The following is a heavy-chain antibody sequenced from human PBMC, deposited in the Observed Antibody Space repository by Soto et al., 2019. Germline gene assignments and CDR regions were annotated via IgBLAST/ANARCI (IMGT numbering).Heavy chain of an antibody. J-gene: IGHJ6*02. CDR1: GGSISSSAYY. CDR3: ASASLYGMDV. D-gene: IGHD3-16*01. CDR2: IVHRWST. Sequence: SETLSLTCTVSGGSISSSAYYWGWVRQPPGEGLEWIGYIVHRWSTYHTPSLKSRVTISVDTSENQCSVELSSETAADTAVYHCASASLYGMDVWGQGTTVTVSS. V-gene: IGHV4-39*01.